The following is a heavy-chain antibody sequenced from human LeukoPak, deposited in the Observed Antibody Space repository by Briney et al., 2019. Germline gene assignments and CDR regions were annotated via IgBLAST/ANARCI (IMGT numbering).Heavy chain of an antibody. J-gene: IGHJ3*02. D-gene: IGHD3-22*01. CDR2: INHSGST. V-gene: IGHV4-34*01. CDR3: ARSYDSSGYYHDAFDI. CDR1: GGSISGYY. Sequence: SETLSLTCTVSGGSISGYYWSWIRQPPGKGLEWIGEINHSGSTNYNPSLKSRVTISVDTSKNQFSLKLSSVTAADTAVYYCARSYDSSGYYHDAFDIWGQGTMVTVSS.